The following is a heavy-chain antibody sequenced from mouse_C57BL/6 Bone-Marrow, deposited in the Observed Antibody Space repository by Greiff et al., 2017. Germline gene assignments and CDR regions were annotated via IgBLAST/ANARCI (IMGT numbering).Heavy chain of an antibody. J-gene: IGHJ2*01. D-gene: IGHD1-1*01. Sequence: EVKVVESVAELVRPGASVKLSCTASGFNIKNTYMHWVKQRPEQGLEWIGRIDPANGNTKYAPKFQGKATITADTSSNTAYLQLSSLTSEDTAIYYCARCPYYYGSSLFDYWGQGTTLTVSS. CDR1: GFNIKNTY. CDR3: ARCPYYYGSSLFDY. V-gene: IGHV14-3*01. CDR2: IDPANGNT.